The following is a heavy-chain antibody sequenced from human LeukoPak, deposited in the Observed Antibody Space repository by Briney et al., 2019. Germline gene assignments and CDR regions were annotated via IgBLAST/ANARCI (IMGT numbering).Heavy chain of an antibody. J-gene: IGHJ4*02. CDR2: ITYSGST. CDR1: GGSISNYF. V-gene: IGHV4-59*08. Sequence: SETLSLTCTVSGGSISNYFWSWIRQPPVKGLEWIGFITYSGSTSYNPSLKSRVTISVDTSKNQFSLNLSSVTAADTAVYYCARQKLHGTAPFDYWGQGTLVNVSS. CDR3: ARQKLHGTAPFDY. D-gene: IGHD3-10*01.